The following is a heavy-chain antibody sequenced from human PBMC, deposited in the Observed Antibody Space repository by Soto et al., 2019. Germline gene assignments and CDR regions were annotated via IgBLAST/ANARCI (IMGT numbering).Heavy chain of an antibody. Sequence: QVQLQQSGPGLVKPSQTLSLTCTVSGGSISSGGFYWSWIRQHPGKGLEWIGYIYYSGSLYYNPSLKSRVTISEDTSQNQFSLKLSSVTAADTAVYYCARGRDYCGSDSYFDYWGQGTLVTVSS. CDR2: IYYSGSL. CDR3: ARGRDYCGSDSYFDY. CDR1: GGSISSGGFY. D-gene: IGHD3-10*01. J-gene: IGHJ4*02. V-gene: IGHV4-31*03.